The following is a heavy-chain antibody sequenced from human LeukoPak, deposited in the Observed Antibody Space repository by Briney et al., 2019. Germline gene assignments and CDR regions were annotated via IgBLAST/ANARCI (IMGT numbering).Heavy chain of an antibody. CDR3: ARRYYDILTGYYTGAFDI. D-gene: IGHD3-9*01. CDR1: GGSISSSSYY. Sequence: SETLSLTCTVSGGSISSSSYYWGWIRQPPGKGLEWIGSIYYSGSTYYNPSLKSRVTISVDTSKNQFSLKLSSVTAADTAADYCARRYYDILTGYYTGAFDIWGQGTMVTVSS. J-gene: IGHJ3*02. CDR2: IYYSGST. V-gene: IGHV4-39*01.